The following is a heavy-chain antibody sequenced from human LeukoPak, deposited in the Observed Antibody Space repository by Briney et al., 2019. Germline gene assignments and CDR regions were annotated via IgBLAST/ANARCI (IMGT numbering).Heavy chain of an antibody. CDR1: GFTFRSYA. J-gene: IGHJ4*02. CDR2: ISGSGGST. D-gene: IGHD3-22*01. Sequence: PGKSLRLSCAASGFTFRSYAIHWVRQAPGKGLEWVSAISGSGGSTYYADSVKGRFTISRDNSKNTLYLQMNSLRAEDTAVYYCAKDQYYDSSDVGAFDYWGQGTLVTVSS. V-gene: IGHV3-23*01. CDR3: AKDQYYDSSDVGAFDY.